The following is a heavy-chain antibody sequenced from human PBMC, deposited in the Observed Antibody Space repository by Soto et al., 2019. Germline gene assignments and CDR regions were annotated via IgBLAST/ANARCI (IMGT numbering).Heavy chain of an antibody. CDR3: AVTRGGAHPHDI. CDR2: IYYTGST. CDR1: GGPLSSFY. V-gene: IGHV4-59*01. D-gene: IGHD2-21*02. Sequence: SETLSLTCNSSGGPLSSFYYSWIRQAPGKGLEWIGYIYYTGSTNYNPSLKSRVTMSVDTSKNQFSLKLTSVTAADTAVYFCAVTRGGAHPHDIWGQGTMVTVS. J-gene: IGHJ3*02.